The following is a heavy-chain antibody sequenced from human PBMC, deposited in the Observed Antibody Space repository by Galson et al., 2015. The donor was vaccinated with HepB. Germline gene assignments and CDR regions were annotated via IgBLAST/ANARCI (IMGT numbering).Heavy chain of an antibody. CDR2: IRSKANSYAT. D-gene: IGHD2-8*02. CDR1: GFTFSGSA. CDR3: TRHPEAVRGGVSRSASIHWFDP. Sequence: SLRLSCAASGFTFSGSAMHWVRQASGKGLEWVGRIRSKANSYATAYAASVKGRFTISRDDSKNTAYLQMNSLKTEDTAVYYCTRHPEAVRGGVSRSASIHWFDPWGQGTLVTVSS. V-gene: IGHV3-73*01. J-gene: IGHJ5*02.